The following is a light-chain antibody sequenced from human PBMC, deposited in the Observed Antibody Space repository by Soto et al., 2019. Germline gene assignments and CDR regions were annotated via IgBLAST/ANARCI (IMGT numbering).Light chain of an antibody. J-gene: IGKJ4*01. CDR1: QIITTF. CDR2: DAS. Sequence: DIQMTQSPSTLSASIVDRVTITFRASQIITTFLAWYQQKPGKAPQILIYDASKLEPGVPSRLSGGGSGTEFTLTISSLQPDDFATYYCQQYSTYPLTFGGGTKVDIK. CDR3: QQYSTYPLT. V-gene: IGKV1-5*01.